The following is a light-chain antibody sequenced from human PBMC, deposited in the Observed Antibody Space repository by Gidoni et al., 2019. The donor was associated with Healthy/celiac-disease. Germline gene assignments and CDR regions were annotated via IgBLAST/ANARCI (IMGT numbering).Light chain of an antibody. Sequence: SYELTQPPSLSVSPGQTARITCSEDALPKQYAYWYQQKPGQAPVLVIYKDSERPSGIPERFSGSSSGTTVTLTISGVQAEDEADYYCQSADSSDYVVFGGGTKLTVL. CDR3: QSADSSDYVV. J-gene: IGLJ2*01. V-gene: IGLV3-25*03. CDR1: ALPKQY. CDR2: KDS.